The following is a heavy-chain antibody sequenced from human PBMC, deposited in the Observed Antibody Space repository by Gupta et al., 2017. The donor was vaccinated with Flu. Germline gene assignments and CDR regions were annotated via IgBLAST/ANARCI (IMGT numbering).Heavy chain of an antibody. D-gene: IGHD3-22*01. CDR1: GYTFTSYA. V-gene: IGHV1-3*01. Sequence: QVQLVQSGAEVKKPGASVKVSCKASGYTFTSYAMHWVRQAPGQRLEWMGWINAGNGNTKYSQKFQGRVTITRDTSASTAYMELSSLRSEDTAVYYCARALVGYYYDSSGSGNLDYWGQGTLVTVSS. CDR2: INAGNGNT. CDR3: ARALVGYYYDSSGSGNLDY. J-gene: IGHJ4*02.